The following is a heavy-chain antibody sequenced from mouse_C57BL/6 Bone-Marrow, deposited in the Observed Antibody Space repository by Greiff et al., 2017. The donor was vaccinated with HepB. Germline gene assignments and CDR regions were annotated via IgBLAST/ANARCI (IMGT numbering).Heavy chain of an antibody. V-gene: IGHV1-82*01. J-gene: IGHJ4*01. D-gene: IGHD1-1*01. CDR2: IYPGDGDT. Sequence: VKLMESGPELVKPGASVKISCKASGYAFSSSWMNWVKQRPGKGLEWIGRIYPGDGDTNYNGKFKGKATLTADKSSSTAYMQLSSLTSEDSAVYFCARRDYGSSYHYYAMDYWGQGTSVTVSS. CDR1: GYAFSSSW. CDR3: ARRDYGSSYHYYAMDY.